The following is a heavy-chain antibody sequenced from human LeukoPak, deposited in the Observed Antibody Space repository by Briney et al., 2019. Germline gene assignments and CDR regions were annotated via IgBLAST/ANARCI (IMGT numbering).Heavy chain of an antibody. J-gene: IGHJ4*02. CDR3: ARGGEMATQLFFYLDY. Sequence: GGSLRLSCAASGFTFSSYSMNWVRQAPGKGLEWVSSISTSSSYIYYADSVKGRFTISRDNAKNSLFLQMNSLRAEDTAGYYCARGGEMATQLFFYLDYWGQGTLVTVSS. D-gene: IGHD5-24*01. CDR2: ISTSSSYI. CDR1: GFTFSSYS. V-gene: IGHV3-21*01.